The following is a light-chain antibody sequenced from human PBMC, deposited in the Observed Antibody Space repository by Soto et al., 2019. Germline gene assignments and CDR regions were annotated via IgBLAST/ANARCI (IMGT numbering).Light chain of an antibody. CDR1: SSNIGAGYA. J-gene: IGLJ2*01. Sequence: QSVLTQPPSVSGAPGQRVTISCTGSSSNIGAGYAVHWYQQLPGTAPQLLIYDNTNRPSGVPDRFSGSKSGTSASLAITGLQAEDEAGYYCQSYDSSLSGSIFGGGTKLTVL. CDR2: DNT. CDR3: QSYDSSLSGSI. V-gene: IGLV1-40*01.